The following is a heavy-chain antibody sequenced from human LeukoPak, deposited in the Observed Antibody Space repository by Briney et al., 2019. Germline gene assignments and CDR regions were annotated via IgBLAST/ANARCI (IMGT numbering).Heavy chain of an antibody. V-gene: IGHV1-69*05. CDR1: GGTFSSYA. CDR3: ATCDRVGATNSNIIDTKYYFDY. Sequence: SVKVSCKASGGTFSSYAISWVRQAPGQGLEWMGGIIPIFGTANYAQKFQGRVTITTDESTSTAYMELSSLRSEDTAVYYCATCDRVGATNSNIIDTKYYFDYWGQGTLVTVSS. D-gene: IGHD1-26*01. J-gene: IGHJ4*02. CDR2: IIPIFGTA.